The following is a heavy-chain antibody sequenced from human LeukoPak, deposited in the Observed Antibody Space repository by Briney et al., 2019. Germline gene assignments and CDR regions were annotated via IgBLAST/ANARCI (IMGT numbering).Heavy chain of an antibody. CDR2: ISAYNGNT. D-gene: IGHD1-14*01. Sequence: GASVKVSCKASGGTFSSYAISWVRQAPGQGLEWMGWISAYNGNTNYAQKLQGRVTMTTDTSTSTAYMELRSLRSDDTAVYYCAGISGAGPAGGFDPWGQGTLVTVSS. CDR1: GGTFSSYA. CDR3: AGISGAGPAGGFDP. V-gene: IGHV1-18*01. J-gene: IGHJ5*02.